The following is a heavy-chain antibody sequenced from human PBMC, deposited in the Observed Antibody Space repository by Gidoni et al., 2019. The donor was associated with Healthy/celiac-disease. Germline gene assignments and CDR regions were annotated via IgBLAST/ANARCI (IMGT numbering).Heavy chain of an antibody. CDR1: VYTFTGYY. CDR3: AMLTTVTEWAFDY. D-gene: IGHD4-17*01. J-gene: IGHJ4*02. CDR2: LNPNSGGT. V-gene: IGHV1-2*06. Sequence: QVQLGQSGAEVTKPGASVKVSCKASVYTFTGYYMHWVRQAPGQGLEWMGRLNPNSGGTNYAQKFQGRVTMTRDTSISTAYMELSRLRSDDTAVYYCAMLTTVTEWAFDYWGQGTLVTVSS.